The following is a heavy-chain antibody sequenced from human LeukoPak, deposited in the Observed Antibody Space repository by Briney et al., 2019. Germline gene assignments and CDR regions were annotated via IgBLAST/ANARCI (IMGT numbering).Heavy chain of an antibody. Sequence: SETLSLTCTVSGGSISSSSYYWGWIRQPPGKGLEWTGSIFYSGSTYYNPSLQSRVTISVDTSKNQFSLKLSSVTATDTAVYYCARYRGAVAGNYFDYWGQGTLVTVSP. CDR1: GGSISSSSYY. V-gene: IGHV4-39*01. CDR3: ARYRGAVAGNYFDY. J-gene: IGHJ4*02. CDR2: IFYSGST. D-gene: IGHD6-19*01.